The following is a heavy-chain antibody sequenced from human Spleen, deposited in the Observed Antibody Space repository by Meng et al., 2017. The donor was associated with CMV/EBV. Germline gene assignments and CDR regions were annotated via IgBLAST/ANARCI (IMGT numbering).Heavy chain of an antibody. V-gene: IGHV3-74*01. CDR1: GFTFSNYW. D-gene: IGHD5-12*01. CDR2: VKSDGETT. CDR3: TRGYALDRFDP. J-gene: IGHJ5*02. Sequence: GESLKISCVASGFTFSNYWMHWVRQAPGKGLAWVSRVKSDGETTSYADSVKGRFTISRDNAKNTLYLQMNSLRAEDTAVYYCTRGYALDRFDPWGQGTLVTVSS.